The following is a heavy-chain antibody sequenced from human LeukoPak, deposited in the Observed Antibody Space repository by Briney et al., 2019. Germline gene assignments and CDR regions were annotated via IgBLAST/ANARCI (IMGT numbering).Heavy chain of an antibody. CDR1: GYTFTSYG. CDR3: ARVDYDSGGYYPDYYYYYMDV. V-gene: IGHV1-18*01. CDR2: ISAYNGNT. J-gene: IGHJ6*03. D-gene: IGHD3-22*01. Sequence: RASVKVSCKASGYTFTSYGISWVRQAPRQGLEWMGWISAYNGNTNYAQKLQGRVTMTTDTSTSTAYMELRSLRSDDTAVYYCARVDYDSGGYYPDYYYYYMDVWGKGTTVTVSS.